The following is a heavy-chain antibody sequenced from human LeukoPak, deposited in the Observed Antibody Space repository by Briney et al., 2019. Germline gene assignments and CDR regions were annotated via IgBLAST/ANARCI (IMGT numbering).Heavy chain of an antibody. CDR2: MYYSGST. D-gene: IGHD3-3*02. J-gene: IGHJ4*02. CDR1: GGSISSYY. CDR3: ARSSTGSYFDY. Sequence: SETLSLTCTVSGGSISSYYWSWIRQLPGKGLEWIGYMYYSGSTKYNPSLKSRVTISVDTSKNQFSLKLSSVTAADTAVYYCARSSTGSYFDYWGQGTLVTVSS. V-gene: IGHV4-59*01.